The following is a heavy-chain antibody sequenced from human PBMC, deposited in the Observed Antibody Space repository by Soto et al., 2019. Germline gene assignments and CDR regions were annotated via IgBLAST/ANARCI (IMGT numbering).Heavy chain of an antibody. V-gene: IGHV3-30*18. CDR2: ISYDGGSK. CDR3: AKDFERNYYDSSGYYYYYGMDV. D-gene: IGHD3-22*01. J-gene: IGHJ6*02. CDR1: GFTFSSFG. Sequence: GGSLRLSCAASGFTFSSFGMHWVRQAPGKGLEWVAVISYDGGSKYYADSVKGRFTISRDNSKNTLYLQMDSLRAEDTAVYYCAKDFERNYYDSSGYYYYYGMDVWGQGTTVTVSS.